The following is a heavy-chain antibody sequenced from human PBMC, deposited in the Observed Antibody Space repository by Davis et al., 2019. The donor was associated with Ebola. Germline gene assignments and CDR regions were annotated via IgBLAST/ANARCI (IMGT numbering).Heavy chain of an antibody. D-gene: IGHD3-10*01. CDR1: GYSFTFYW. J-gene: IGHJ4*02. CDR2: IFPDDSDT. V-gene: IGHV5-51*01. Sequence: KVSCKGSGYSFTFYWIGWVRQMPGKGPEWMGIIFPDDSDTRYSPSFQGQVTISADRSISTAYLQWSSLKASDTAMYFCARQGGGNNYGSGDYWGQGTLVTVSS. CDR3: ARQGGGNNYGSGDY.